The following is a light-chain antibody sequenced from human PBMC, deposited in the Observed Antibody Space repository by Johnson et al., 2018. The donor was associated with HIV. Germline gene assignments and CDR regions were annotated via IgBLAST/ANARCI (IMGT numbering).Light chain of an antibody. CDR2: DNN. V-gene: IGLV1-51*01. J-gene: IGLJ1*01. Sequence: QSVLTQPPSMSAAPGQRVAISCSGSSSNIENNYVSWYQQFPGTAPKLLIYDNNKRPSGIPDRFSGSKSGASATLDITGLQTGDEADYYCGTCDNSLSTGVFGTGTQVTVL. CDR3: GTCDNSLSTGV. CDR1: SSNIENNY.